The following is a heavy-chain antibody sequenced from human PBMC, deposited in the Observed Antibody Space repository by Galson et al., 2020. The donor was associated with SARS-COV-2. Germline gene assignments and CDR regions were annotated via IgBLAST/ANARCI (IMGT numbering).Heavy chain of an antibody. V-gene: IGHV3-30*04. J-gene: IGHJ4*02. CDR1: GFTFSNYA. CDR3: ARDFYDEATMVRGPLDY. D-gene: IGHD3-10*01. Sequence: GESLKISCAASGFTFSNYAFFWVRQTPGKGLDWVAIISYDGRNTKYAHSVKGRFTVSRENSKNTLYLQMDSLTTEDTAVYFCARDFYDEATMVRGPLDYWGQGTLVIVSS. CDR2: ISYDGRNT.